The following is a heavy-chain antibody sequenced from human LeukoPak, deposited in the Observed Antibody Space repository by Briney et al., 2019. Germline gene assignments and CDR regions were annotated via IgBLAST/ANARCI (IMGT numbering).Heavy chain of an antibody. J-gene: IGHJ4*02. D-gene: IGHD3-10*01. CDR2: MTSSGGGT. Sequence: GGSLRLSCTASGFIFSSYAMNWVRQAPGKGLEWVSVMTSSGGGTDYADSVKGRFTISRDNFKNTLYLHMNSLRAEDTAVYYCAKAHYFGSGSFDHWGQGTLVTVSP. CDR3: AKAHYFGSGSFDH. V-gene: IGHV3-23*01. CDR1: GFIFSSYA.